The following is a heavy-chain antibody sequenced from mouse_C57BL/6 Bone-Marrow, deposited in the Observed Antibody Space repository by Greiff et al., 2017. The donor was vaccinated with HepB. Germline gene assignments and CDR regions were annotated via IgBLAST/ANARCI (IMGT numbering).Heavy chain of an antibody. CDR3: ARSITTVVAHWYFDV. Sequence: EVKVVESGGGLVQPGGSLKLSCAASGFTFSDYGMAWVRQAPRKGPEWVAFISNLAYSIYYADTVTGRFTISRENAKNTLYLEMSSLRSEDTAMYYCARSITTVVAHWYFDVWGTGTTVTVSS. V-gene: IGHV5-15*01. CDR2: ISNLAYSI. D-gene: IGHD1-1*01. CDR1: GFTFSDYG. J-gene: IGHJ1*03.